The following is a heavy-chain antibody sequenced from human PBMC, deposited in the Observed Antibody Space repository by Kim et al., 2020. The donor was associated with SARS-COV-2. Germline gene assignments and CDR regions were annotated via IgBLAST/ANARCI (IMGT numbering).Heavy chain of an antibody. Sequence: GGSLRLSCAASGFNFDEYGMSWVRQAPGKGLEWVSGISWNGGSTGYADSVKGRFTISRDNAKNSLYLQMNSLRDEDTALYYCAKGRRARASDAFDIWGQGTRVTVSS. CDR3: AKGRRARASDAFDI. V-gene: IGHV3-20*04. CDR2: ISWNGGST. CDR1: GFNFDEYG. J-gene: IGHJ3*02.